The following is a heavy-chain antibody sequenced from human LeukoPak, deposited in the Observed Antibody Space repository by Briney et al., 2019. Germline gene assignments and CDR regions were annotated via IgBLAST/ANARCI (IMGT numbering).Heavy chain of an antibody. CDR3: ARAGKMTTVTTFDY. CDR1: GGSISSSSYY. Sequence: SETLSLTCTVSGGSISSSSYYWGWIRQPPGKGLEWIGSIYYSGSTYYNPSLKSRVTISVDTFKNQFSLKLSSVTAADTAVYYCARAGKMTTVTTFDYWGQGTLVTVSS. V-gene: IGHV4-39*01. J-gene: IGHJ4*02. D-gene: IGHD4-17*01. CDR2: IYYSGST.